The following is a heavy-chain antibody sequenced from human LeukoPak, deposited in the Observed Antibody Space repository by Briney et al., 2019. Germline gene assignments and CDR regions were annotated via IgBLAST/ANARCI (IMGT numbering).Heavy chain of an antibody. CDR3: ARVQQYDKFDY. V-gene: IGHV3-33*08. D-gene: IGHD3-22*01. Sequence: PGGSLRLSCVASGFTFTGHSMHWLRQAPGKGLEWVAVVGTNEKTIFYADSLKGRFTMSRDNSKNSLYLQMNSLRAEDTAFYYCARVQQYDKFDYWGQGTLVTVSS. J-gene: IGHJ4*02. CDR1: GFTFTGHS. CDR2: VGTNEKTI.